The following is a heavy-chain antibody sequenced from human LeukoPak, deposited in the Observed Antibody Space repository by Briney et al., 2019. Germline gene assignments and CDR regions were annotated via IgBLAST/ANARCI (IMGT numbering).Heavy chain of an antibody. D-gene: IGHD4-23*01. CDR1: GGSLSSYY. V-gene: IGHV4-59*01. Sequence: SETLSLTCTVSGGSLSSYYWSWIRQPPGKGLEWIGYIYYSGSTNYNPSLKSRVTISVDTSRNQFSLKLNSVTAADTAVYYCAREGTTVVTPSHAFDIWGQGTMVTVSS. CDR3: AREGTTVVTPSHAFDI. CDR2: IYYSGST. J-gene: IGHJ3*02.